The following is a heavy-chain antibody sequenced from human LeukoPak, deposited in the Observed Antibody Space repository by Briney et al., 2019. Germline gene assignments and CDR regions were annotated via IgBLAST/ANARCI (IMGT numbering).Heavy chain of an antibody. D-gene: IGHD2-21*02. V-gene: IGHV3-15*01. J-gene: IGHJ5*02. Sequence: GGSLRLSCAASGFTFSNAWMSWVRQAPGKGLEWVGRIKSKTDGGTTDYAAPVKGRFTISRDDSKNTPYLQMNSLKTEDTAVYYCTTEYCGGDCYIPWGQGTLVTVSS. CDR1: GFTFSNAW. CDR2: IKSKTDGGTT. CDR3: TTEYCGGDCYIP.